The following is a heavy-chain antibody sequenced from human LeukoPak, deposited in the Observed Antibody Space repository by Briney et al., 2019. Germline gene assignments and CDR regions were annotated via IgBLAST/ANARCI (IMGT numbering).Heavy chain of an antibody. CDR3: ASPTGYTVGDY. Sequence: GGSLRLSCAASGFTFDDYGMSWVRQAPGKGLEWVSGINWNGGSTGYADSVKGRFTISRDNAKNSLYLQMNSLRAEDTALYYCASPTGYTVGDYWGQGTLVTVSS. CDR2: INWNGGST. CDR1: GFTFDDYG. D-gene: IGHD6-13*01. J-gene: IGHJ4*02. V-gene: IGHV3-20*04.